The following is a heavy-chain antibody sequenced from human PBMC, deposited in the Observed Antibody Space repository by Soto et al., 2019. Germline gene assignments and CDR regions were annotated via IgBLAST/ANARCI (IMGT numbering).Heavy chain of an antibody. CDR1: GYSFANFW. V-gene: IGHV5-51*01. CDR3: ARPCCSSTSCYSPPDF. D-gene: IGHD2-2*01. J-gene: IGHJ4*02. CDR2: IYPGDSDT. Sequence: SGESLKISCKVSGYSFANFWIGWVRQMPGKGLEWMGIIYPGDSDTRYSPSFQGQITISADKSISTAYLQWSSLKASDTAMFYCARPCCSSTSCYSPPDFWGLGTVVTVSS.